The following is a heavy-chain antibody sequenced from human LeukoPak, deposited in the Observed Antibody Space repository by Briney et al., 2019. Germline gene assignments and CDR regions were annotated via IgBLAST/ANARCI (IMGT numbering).Heavy chain of an antibody. CDR2: INHSGST. CDR3: ARALADDYGDFKYMDV. J-gene: IGHJ6*03. V-gene: IGHV4-34*01. CDR1: GGSFSGYY. D-gene: IGHD4-17*01. Sequence: SGTLSLTCAVYGGSFSGYYWSWIRQPPGKGLEWIGEINHSGSTNYNPSLKSRVTMSVDTSKNQFSLKLSSVTAADTAVYYCARALADDYGDFKYMDVWGKGTTVTVSS.